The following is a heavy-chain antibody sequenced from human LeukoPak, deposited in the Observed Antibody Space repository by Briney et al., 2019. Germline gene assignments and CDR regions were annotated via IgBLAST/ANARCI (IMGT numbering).Heavy chain of an antibody. V-gene: IGHV2-70*04. J-gene: IGHJ3*02. CDR1: GFSLSTSGMR. CDR2: IDWDDDK. Sequence: SGPALVKPTQTLTLTCTFSGFSLSTSGMRVSWIRQPPGKALEWLARIDWDDDKFYSTSLKTRLTISKDTSKNQVVLTMTNMDPVDTATYYCARTHGYSYGFAFDIWGQGTMVTVSS. CDR3: ARTHGYSYGFAFDI. D-gene: IGHD5-18*01.